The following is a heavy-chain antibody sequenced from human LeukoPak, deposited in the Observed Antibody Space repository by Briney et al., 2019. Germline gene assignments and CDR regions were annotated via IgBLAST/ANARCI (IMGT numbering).Heavy chain of an antibody. J-gene: IGHJ6*02. V-gene: IGHV4-38-2*02. D-gene: IGHD2/OR15-2a*01. CDR1: GYSISSGYY. CDR2: IYHSGST. Sequence: PSETLSLTCTVSGYSISSGYYWGWIRQPPGKGLEWIGSIYHSGSTYYNPSLKSRVTISVDTSKNQFSLKLSSVTAADTAVYYCARERRISYYYYGMDVWGQGTTVTVSS. CDR3: ARERRISYYYYGMDV.